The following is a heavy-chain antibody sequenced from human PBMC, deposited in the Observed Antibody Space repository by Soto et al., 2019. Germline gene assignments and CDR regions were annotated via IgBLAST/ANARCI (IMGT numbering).Heavy chain of an antibody. CDR2: INPNSGGT. CDR3: ARAEYSGYDFDY. CDR1: GYTFTGYY. D-gene: IGHD5-12*01. V-gene: IGHV1-2*04. J-gene: IGHJ4*02. Sequence: ASVKVSCKASGYTFTGYYMHWVRLAPGQGLEWMGWINPNSGGTNYAQKFQGWVTMTRDTSISTAYMELSRLRSDDTAVYYCARAEYSGYDFDYWGQGTLVTVSS.